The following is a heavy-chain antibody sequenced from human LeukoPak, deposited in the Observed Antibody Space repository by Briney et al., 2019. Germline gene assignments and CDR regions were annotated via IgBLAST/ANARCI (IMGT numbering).Heavy chain of an antibody. CDR1: GYTLTELC. CDR3: ASSVEGYYYYYMDV. Sequence: ASVKVSCKVSGYTLTELCMHWVRQAPGKGLEWMGGCNPEDGETIYAQKFQGRVTMIEDTSTDTAYMELSSLRSEDTAVYYCASSVEGYYYYYMDVWGRGATVTISS. CDR2: CNPEDGET. D-gene: IGHD6-25*01. V-gene: IGHV1-24*01. J-gene: IGHJ6*03.